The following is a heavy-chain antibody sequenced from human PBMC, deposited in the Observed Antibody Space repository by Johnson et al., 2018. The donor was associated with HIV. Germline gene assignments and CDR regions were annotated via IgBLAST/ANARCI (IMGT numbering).Heavy chain of an antibody. V-gene: IGHV3-7*01. Sequence: WVANIKQDGSEKYYVDSVKGRFTISRDNSKNTLFLQMNSLRAEDTAVYYCAKDQPHRIVGATEKLAFDIWGQGTMVTVSS. CDR2: IKQDGSEK. D-gene: IGHD1-26*01. CDR3: AKDQPHRIVGATEKLAFDI. J-gene: IGHJ3*02.